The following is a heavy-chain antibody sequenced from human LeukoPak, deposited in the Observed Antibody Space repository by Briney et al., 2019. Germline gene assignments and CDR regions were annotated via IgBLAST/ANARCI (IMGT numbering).Heavy chain of an antibody. D-gene: IGHD3-10*01. J-gene: IGHJ6*03. V-gene: IGHV4-39*01. CDR1: GGSISISSYY. CDR3: AGSDYYYMDV. Sequence: SETLSLTCTVSGGSISISSYYWGWIRQPPGKGLEWIGSIYHSGSTYYNPSLKSRVTISVDTSKNQFSLKLSSVTAADTAVFYCAGSDYYYMDVWGKGTTVTVSS. CDR2: IYHSGST.